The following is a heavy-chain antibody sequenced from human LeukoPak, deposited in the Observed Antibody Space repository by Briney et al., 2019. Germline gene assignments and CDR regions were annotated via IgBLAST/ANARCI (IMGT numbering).Heavy chain of an antibody. CDR2: IKGDGSEK. D-gene: IGHD3-16*01. CDR3: VQGGHFDF. J-gene: IGHJ4*02. CDR1: GFPFSTFW. V-gene: IGHV3-7*03. Sequence: AGGSLRLSCAASGFPFSTFWMTWGRQAPGKGLEWVANIKGDGSEKNYVDSVKGRFTISRDNAEKSIYLEMNSLTADDTALYYCVQGGHFDFWSQGALVTVSS.